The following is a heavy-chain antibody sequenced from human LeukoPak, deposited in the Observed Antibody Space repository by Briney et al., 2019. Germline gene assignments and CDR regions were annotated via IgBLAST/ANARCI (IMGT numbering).Heavy chain of an antibody. Sequence: SETLSLTCAVYGGSFSGYYWSWIRQPPGKGLEWIGEINHSGSTNYNPSLKSRVTISVDTSKNQFSLKLSSVTAADTAVYYCARGSVQYRLLTFYYGMDVWGQGTTVTVSS. CDR2: INHSGST. CDR1: GGSFSGYY. CDR3: ARGSVQYRLLTFYYGMDV. J-gene: IGHJ6*02. D-gene: IGHD2-2*01. V-gene: IGHV4-34*01.